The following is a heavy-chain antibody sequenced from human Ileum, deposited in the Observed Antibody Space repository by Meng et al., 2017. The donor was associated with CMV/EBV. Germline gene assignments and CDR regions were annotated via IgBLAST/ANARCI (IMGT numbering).Heavy chain of an antibody. CDR3: ARSSSTSCYRA. D-gene: IGHD2-2*01. CDR1: GGSISSGGDY. V-gene: IGHV4-31*03. CDR2: IYYSGST. J-gene: IGHJ4*02. Sequence: CTVSGGSISSGGDYWSWIRQHPGKGLEWIGYIYYSGSTYYNPSLKSRVAISVDTSKNQLSLKLSSVTAADTAVYYCARSSSTSCYRAWGQGTLVTVSS.